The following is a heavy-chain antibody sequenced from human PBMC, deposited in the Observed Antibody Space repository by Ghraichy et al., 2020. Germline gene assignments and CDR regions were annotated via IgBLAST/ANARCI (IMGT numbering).Heavy chain of an antibody. J-gene: IGHJ5*02. Sequence: SVKVSCKASGGTFSSYAISWVRQAPGQGLEWMGGIIPIFGTANYAQKFQGRVTITADESTSTAYMELSSLRSEDTAVYYCARDLWQGVTMGFDPWGQGTLVTVSS. D-gene: IGHD4/OR15-4a*01. CDR1: GGTFSSYA. V-gene: IGHV1-69*13. CDR2: IIPIFGTA. CDR3: ARDLWQGVTMGFDP.